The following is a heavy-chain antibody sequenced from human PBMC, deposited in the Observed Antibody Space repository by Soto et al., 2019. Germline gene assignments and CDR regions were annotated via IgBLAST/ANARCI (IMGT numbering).Heavy chain of an antibody. V-gene: IGHV3-74*01. Sequence: GGSLRLSCAASGFIFNNYWMHWVRQVPGKGLMWVSRIQSDGSSIDCADSVKGRFTISRDNAKNTVYLQMNSLRDDDTAIYYCAKRRLNTITSLSDWWGQGVQVTVSS. CDR3: AKRRLNTITSLSDW. CDR2: IQSDGSSI. J-gene: IGHJ1*01. CDR1: GFIFNNYW. D-gene: IGHD3-16*02.